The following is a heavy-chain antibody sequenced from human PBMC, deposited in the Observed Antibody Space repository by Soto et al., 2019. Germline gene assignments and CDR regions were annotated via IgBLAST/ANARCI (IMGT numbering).Heavy chain of an antibody. D-gene: IGHD1-1*01. CDR1: EFTLSSYW. Sequence: EVQLVESGGGLVQPGGSLRLSCTSSEFTLSSYWMSWVRQAPGQGLGWVASIKQDGSEKHYVDPVKGRFTISRDNAKNSLYLQMNSLRAEDTAVYYCARVWNAGRIDYWGQGTLVTVSS. J-gene: IGHJ4*02. V-gene: IGHV3-7*01. CDR3: ARVWNAGRIDY. CDR2: IKQDGSEK.